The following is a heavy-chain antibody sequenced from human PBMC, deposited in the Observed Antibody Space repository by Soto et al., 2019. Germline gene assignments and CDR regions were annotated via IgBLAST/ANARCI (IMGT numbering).Heavy chain of an antibody. CDR3: AKDPRPWLQLRLDY. D-gene: IGHD5-12*01. Sequence: GGSLRLSCAASGFTFSSYAMSWVRQAPGKGLEWVSAISGSGGSTYYADSVKGRFTISRDNSKNTLYLQMNSLRAEDTAVYYCAKDPRPWLQLRLDYWGQGTLVTVSS. J-gene: IGHJ4*02. V-gene: IGHV3-23*01. CDR2: ISGSGGST. CDR1: GFTFSSYA.